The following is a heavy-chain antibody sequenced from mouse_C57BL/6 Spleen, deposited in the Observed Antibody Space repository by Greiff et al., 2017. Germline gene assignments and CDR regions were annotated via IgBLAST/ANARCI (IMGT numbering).Heavy chain of an antibody. V-gene: IGHV5-17*01. CDR2: ISSGSSTI. CDR1: GFTFSDSG. CDR3: ARRYYDYDGGFAY. D-gene: IGHD2-4*01. J-gene: IGHJ3*01. Sequence: EVQVVESGGGLVKPGGSLKLSCAASGFTFSDSGMHWVRQAPEKGLEWVAYISSGSSTIYYADTVKGRFTISRDNAKNTLFLQMTSLRSEDTAMYYCARRYYDYDGGFAYWGQGTLVTVSA.